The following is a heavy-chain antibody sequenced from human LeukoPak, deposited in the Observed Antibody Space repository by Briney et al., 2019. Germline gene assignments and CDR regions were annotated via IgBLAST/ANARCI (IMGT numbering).Heavy chain of an antibody. CDR3: AREYVTAWTFDI. Sequence: PGRSLRLSCAASGFTFSSYAMHWVRQAPGKGLEWVAVISHDGSNKYYADSVKGRFTISRDNSKNTLYLQMNSLRAEDTAVYYCAREYVTAWTFDIWGQGTMVTVSS. V-gene: IGHV3-30*04. D-gene: IGHD2-21*02. CDR2: ISHDGSNK. CDR1: GFTFSSYA. J-gene: IGHJ3*02.